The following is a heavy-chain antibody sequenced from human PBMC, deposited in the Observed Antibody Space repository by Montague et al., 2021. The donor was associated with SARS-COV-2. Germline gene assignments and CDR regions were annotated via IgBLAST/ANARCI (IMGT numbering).Heavy chain of an antibody. CDR3: ARDDIVLQGVTKGMDV. CDR1: GGSISSRNYY. J-gene: IGHJ6*02. V-gene: IGHV4-39*07. D-gene: IGHD3-10*01. Sequence: SETLSLTCTISGGSISSRNYYWGWIRQPPVKGLEWIGNMYYSGSTYYNPSLKSRVTISIDTSKNQFSLKLSSVTAADTAVYYCARDDIVLQGVTKGMDVWGQGTTVTVSS. CDR2: MYYSGST.